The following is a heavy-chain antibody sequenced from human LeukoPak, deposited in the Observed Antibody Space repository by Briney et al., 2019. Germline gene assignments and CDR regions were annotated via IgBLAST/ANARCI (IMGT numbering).Heavy chain of an antibody. V-gene: IGHV4-39*01. Sequence: SETLSLTCAVSGASISGTNYFWGWIRQPPGKGLEWIGSIYYSGSTYYNPSLKSRVTISLDMSKNQFSLNLNSVTAADTAVYFCARGAQSTGNWFDPWGQGTLVTVSS. CDR2: IYYSGST. D-gene: IGHD2-2*01. CDR3: ARGAQSTGNWFDP. CDR1: GASISGTNYF. J-gene: IGHJ5*02.